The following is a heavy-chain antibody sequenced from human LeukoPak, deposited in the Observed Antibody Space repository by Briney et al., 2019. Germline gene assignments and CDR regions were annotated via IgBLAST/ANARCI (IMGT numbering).Heavy chain of an antibody. V-gene: IGHV3-23*01. Sequence: GSLRLSCAASGFTFISYAVSWVRQAPGKGLEWVSAISGSGGSTYYADSVQGRVTISRDNSKNTLYLQMNSLRAEDTAVYYCAKRFAAAVYYFDYWGQGTLVTVSS. CDR2: ISGSGGST. CDR1: GFTFISYA. CDR3: AKRFAAAVYYFDY. D-gene: IGHD6-13*01. J-gene: IGHJ4*02.